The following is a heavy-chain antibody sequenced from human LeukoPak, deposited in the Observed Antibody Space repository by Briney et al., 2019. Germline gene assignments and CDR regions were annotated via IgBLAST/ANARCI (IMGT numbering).Heavy chain of an antibody. D-gene: IGHD2-2*01. Sequence: GGSLRLSCAASGFTFSSYAMSWVRQAPGKGLEWVSAISGSGGSTYYADSVKGRFTISRDNSKNTLYLQMNSLRAEDTAVYYCGRLPSYYGSSLYPDYWGQGTLVTVSS. CDR1: GFTFSSYA. J-gene: IGHJ4*02. V-gene: IGHV3-23*01. CDR2: ISGSGGST. CDR3: GRLPSYYGSSLYPDY.